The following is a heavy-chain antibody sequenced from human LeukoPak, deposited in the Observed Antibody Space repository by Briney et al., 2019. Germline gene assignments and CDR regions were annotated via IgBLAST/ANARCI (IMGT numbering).Heavy chain of an antibody. V-gene: IGHV1-2*02. D-gene: IGHD3-22*01. CDR2: INPNSGGT. CDR3: ARGGEWYYDSSRYRLFDY. J-gene: IGHJ4*02. Sequence: ASVKVSCKASGYTFTGYYMHWVRQAPGQGLEWMGWINPNSGGTNYAQNFQGRVTMTRDTSVITAYVELSRLTSDDTAVYYCARGGEWYYDSSRYRLFDYWGQGTLVTVSS. CDR1: GYTFTGYY.